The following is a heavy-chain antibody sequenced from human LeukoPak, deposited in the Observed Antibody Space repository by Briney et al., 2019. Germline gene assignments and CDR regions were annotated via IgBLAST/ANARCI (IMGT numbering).Heavy chain of an antibody. Sequence: GGSLRLSCAASGFTFSSYAMSWVRQAPGKGLEWVSGINYSGGSTYYADSGRGRFTISRDNSKNSLYLQMNSLRAEDTAVYYCARPPYSSSWDPGWFDPWGQGTLITVSS. D-gene: IGHD6-13*01. J-gene: IGHJ5*02. CDR3: ARPPYSSSWDPGWFDP. CDR2: INYSGGST. V-gene: IGHV3-23*01. CDR1: GFTFSSYA.